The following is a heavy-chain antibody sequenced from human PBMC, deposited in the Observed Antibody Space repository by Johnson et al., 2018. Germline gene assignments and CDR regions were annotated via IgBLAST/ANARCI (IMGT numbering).Heavy chain of an antibody. CDR2: ISGSAGSM. Sequence: VQLVESGGGLVQPGRSLRLSCELSGFTVSRYAMSWVRQAPGKGLEWVSTISGSAGSMHYGDSVKGRFSISRDNSKMTVYLQMNSLRAEDTGVYFCAKQGYSNYWFVQHWGQGTLVTVSA. CDR3: AKQGYSNYWFVQH. J-gene: IGHJ1*01. D-gene: IGHD4-11*01. CDR1: GFTVSRYA. V-gene: IGHV3-23*04.